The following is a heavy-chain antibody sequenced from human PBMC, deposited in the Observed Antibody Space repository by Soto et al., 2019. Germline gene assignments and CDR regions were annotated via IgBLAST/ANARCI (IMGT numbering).Heavy chain of an antibody. J-gene: IGHJ4*02. CDR3: TADGPGSRNDYYFDY. CDR2: IVVGSGNT. V-gene: IGHV1-58*01. CDR1: GFTFTSSA. Sequence: SVKVSCKASGFTFTSSAVQWVRQARGQRLEWIGWIVVGSGNTNYAQKFQERVTITRDMSTSTAYMEQSSLRSVNTAMYYRTADGPGSRNDYYFDYWGQGTQVTVSS. D-gene: IGHD3-10*01.